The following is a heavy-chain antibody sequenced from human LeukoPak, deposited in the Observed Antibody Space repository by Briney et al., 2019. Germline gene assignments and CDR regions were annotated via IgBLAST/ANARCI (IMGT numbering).Heavy chain of an antibody. D-gene: IGHD2-15*01. J-gene: IGHJ6*02. V-gene: IGHV4-4*02. Sequence: SETLSLTCAVSSGSISSSNWWSWVRQPSGKGLEWIGEIYHSGSTNYNPSLKNRVTISIDESKNQFSLKLSSVTAADTAVYYCARGPLNIVVVVAATHYDMDVWGQGTTVTVSS. CDR3: ARGPLNIVVVVAATHYDMDV. CDR1: SGSISSSNW. CDR2: IYHSGST.